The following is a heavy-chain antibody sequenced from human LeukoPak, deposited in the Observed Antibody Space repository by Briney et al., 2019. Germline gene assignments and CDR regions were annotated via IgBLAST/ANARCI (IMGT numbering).Heavy chain of an antibody. CDR2: ISSSSSYI. V-gene: IGHV3-21*01. CDR1: GFTFSSYT. CDR3: ATPPLEGGF. Sequence: GGSLRLSCAASGFTFSSYTMNWVRQAPGKGLEWVSSISSSSSYIYYADSMKGRFTISRDNAKNSLYLQMNSLRAEDTAVYYCATPPLEGGFWGQRTLVTVSS. J-gene: IGHJ4*02. D-gene: IGHD1-1*01.